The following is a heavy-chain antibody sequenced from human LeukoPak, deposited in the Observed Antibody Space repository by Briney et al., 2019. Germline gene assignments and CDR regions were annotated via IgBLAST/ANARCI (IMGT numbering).Heavy chain of an antibody. J-gene: IGHJ3*02. CDR3: ARVSGSYYLNAFDI. Sequence: ASVKVSCKASGYTFTGYYMHWVRQAPGQGLEWMGWINPNSGGTNYAQKFQGRVTMTRDTSISTAYMELSRLRSDDTAVYYCARVSGSYYLNAFDIWGQGTMVTVSS. D-gene: IGHD1-26*01. CDR2: INPNSGGT. CDR1: GYTFTGYY. V-gene: IGHV1-2*02.